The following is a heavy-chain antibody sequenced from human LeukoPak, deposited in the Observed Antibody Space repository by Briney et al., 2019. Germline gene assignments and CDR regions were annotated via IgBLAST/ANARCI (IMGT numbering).Heavy chain of an antibody. CDR1: GLTFSSYA. CDR2: ISGSGDNT. V-gene: IGHV3-23*01. D-gene: IGHD2-2*01. J-gene: IGHJ4*02. CDR3: AKDRSSSWYFDY. Sequence: GGSLRLSCAASGLTFSSYAMSWVRQAPGQGLEWVAAISGSGDNTYYADSVKGRFAISRDNSKNTLYLQLNSLRAEDTAVYYCAKDRSSSWYFDYWGQGTLVTVSS.